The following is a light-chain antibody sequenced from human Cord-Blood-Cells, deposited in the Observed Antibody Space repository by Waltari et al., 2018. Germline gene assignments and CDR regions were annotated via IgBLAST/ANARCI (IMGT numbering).Light chain of an antibody. Sequence: EIVMTQSPATLXVSXXXRATXSCRASQSVSSNLAWYQQKPGQAPRLLIYGASTRATGIPARFSGSGSGTEFTLTISSLXSXDFAVYYCQQYNNWXLTFGXGTKVEIK. CDR2: GAS. V-gene: IGKV3-15*01. CDR1: QSVSSN. CDR3: QQYNNWXLT. J-gene: IGKJ4*01.